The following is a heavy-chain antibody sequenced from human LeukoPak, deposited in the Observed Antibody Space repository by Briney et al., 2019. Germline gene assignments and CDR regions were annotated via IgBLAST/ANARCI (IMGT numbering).Heavy chain of an antibody. CDR1: GGSFSGYY. D-gene: IGHD4-17*01. Sequence: SETLSLTCAVYGGSFSGYYWSWIRQPPGKGLEWIGEINHSGSTNYNPSLKSRVTISVDTSKNQFSLKLSSVTAADTAVYYCARGELYGDYIVWWGQGTLVTVSS. CDR3: ARGELYGDYIVW. J-gene: IGHJ4*02. CDR2: INHSGST. V-gene: IGHV4-34*01.